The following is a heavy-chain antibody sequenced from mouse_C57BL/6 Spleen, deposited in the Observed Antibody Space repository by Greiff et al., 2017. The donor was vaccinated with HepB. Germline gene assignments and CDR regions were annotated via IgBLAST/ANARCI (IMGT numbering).Heavy chain of an antibody. CDR3: ARSAAAYAMDY. J-gene: IGHJ4*01. CDR1: GYAFSSSW. V-gene: IGHV1-82*01. Sequence: VQRVESGPELVKPGASVKISCKASGYAFSSSWMNWVKQRPGKGLEWIGRIYPGDGDTNYNGKFKGKATLTADKSSSTAYMQLSSLTSEDSAVYFCARSAAAYAMDYWGQGTSVTVSS. CDR2: IYPGDGDT.